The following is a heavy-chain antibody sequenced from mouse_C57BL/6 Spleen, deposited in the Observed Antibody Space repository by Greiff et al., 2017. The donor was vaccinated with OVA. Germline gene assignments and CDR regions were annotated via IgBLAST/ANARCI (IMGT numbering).Heavy chain of an antibody. CDR1: GYTFTSYW. CDR3: ARGGGNYGRNAMDY. Sequence: QVQLQQPGTELVKPGASVKLSCKASGYTFTSYWMHWVKQRPGQGLEWIGNINPSNGGTNYTEKFKSKATLTVDKASSTAYIQLSSLTSEDSAVYYCARGGGNYGRNAMDYWGQGTSVTVSS. V-gene: IGHV1-53*01. J-gene: IGHJ4*01. D-gene: IGHD2-1*01. CDR2: INPSNGGT.